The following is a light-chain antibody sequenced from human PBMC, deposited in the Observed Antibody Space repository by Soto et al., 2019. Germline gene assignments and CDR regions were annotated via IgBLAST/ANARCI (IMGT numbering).Light chain of an antibody. V-gene: IGLV2-23*02. J-gene: IGLJ3*02. Sequence: QSVLTQPASVSGSPGQTITISCTGTSSDVGSYNLVSWYQQHPGKAPKLMIYEVSKRPSGVSNRFSGSKSGNTASLTISGLQAEDEADYYCCSYAGSRILFGGGTKVTVL. CDR1: SSDVGSYNL. CDR3: CSYAGSRIL. CDR2: EVS.